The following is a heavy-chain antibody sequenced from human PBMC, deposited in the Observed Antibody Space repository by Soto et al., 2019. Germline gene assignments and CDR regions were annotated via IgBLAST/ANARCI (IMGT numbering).Heavy chain of an antibody. V-gene: IGHV4-30-4*01. Sequence: TSETLSLTCTVSGGSISSGDYYWSWIRQPPGKGLEWIGYIYYSGSTYYNPSLKSRVTISVDTSKNQFSLKLSSVTAADTAVYYCARGPRGSGSYYAYYYYGMDVWGQGTTVTVS. CDR3: ARGPRGSGSYYAYYYYGMDV. D-gene: IGHD3-10*01. CDR1: GGSISSGDYY. J-gene: IGHJ6*02. CDR2: IYYSGST.